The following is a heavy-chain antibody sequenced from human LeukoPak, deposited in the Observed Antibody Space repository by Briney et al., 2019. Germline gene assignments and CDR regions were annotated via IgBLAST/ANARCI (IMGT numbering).Heavy chain of an antibody. CDR2: ISGSGGST. J-gene: IGHJ6*02. Sequence: GGSLRLSCAASGFTFSSYAMSWVRQAPGKGLEWVSAISGSGGSTYYADSVKGRFTISRDNSKNTLYLQKNSLRAEDTAVYYCAKGPDILTGYSTIYGMDVWGQGTTVTVSS. CDR1: GFTFSSYA. V-gene: IGHV3-23*01. D-gene: IGHD3-9*01. CDR3: AKGPDILTGYSTIYGMDV.